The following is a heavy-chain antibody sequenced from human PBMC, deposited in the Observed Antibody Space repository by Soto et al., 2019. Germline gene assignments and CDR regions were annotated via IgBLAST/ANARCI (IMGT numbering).Heavy chain of an antibody. J-gene: IGHJ4*02. CDR2: IYHSGST. D-gene: IGHD2-21*02. CDR1: GGSISSGGYS. V-gene: IGHV4-30-2*01. CDR3: ARATVTVYYLDY. Sequence: SETLSLTCAVSGGSISSGGYSWSWIRQPPGKGLEWIGYIYHSGSTYYNPSLKSRVTISVDRSKNQFSLKLRSVTAADTAVYYCARATVTVYYLDYWGQGTPVTVSS.